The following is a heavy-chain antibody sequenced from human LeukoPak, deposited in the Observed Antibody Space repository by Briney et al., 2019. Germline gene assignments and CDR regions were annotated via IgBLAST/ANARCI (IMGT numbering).Heavy chain of an antibody. J-gene: IGHJ4*02. CDR3: ASYSNIVVVVAAPLDY. V-gene: IGHV3-48*03. D-gene: IGHD2-15*01. CDR2: ISSSGSNI. Sequence: GGSLRLSCAASGFNFSSYEMNWVRQAPGKGLEGVSYISSSGSNIHYADSVKGRFTISRDKAKNLLYLQMNSLSAQDTAVFYGASYSNIVVVVAAPLDYWGQGNLDTVSS. CDR1: GFNFSSYE.